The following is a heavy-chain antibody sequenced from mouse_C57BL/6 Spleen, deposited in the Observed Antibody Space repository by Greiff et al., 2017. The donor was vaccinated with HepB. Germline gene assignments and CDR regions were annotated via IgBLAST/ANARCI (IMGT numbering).Heavy chain of an antibody. D-gene: IGHD2-4*01. CDR2: IDPSDSET. V-gene: IGHV1-52*01. Sequence: VKLQQPGAELVRPGSSVKLSCKASGYTFTSYWMHWVKQRPIQGLEWIGNIDPSDSETHYNQKFKDKATLTVDKSSSTAYMQLSSLTSEDSAVYYCARYPIYYDYAWYFYVCGTGTTVTVSS. J-gene: IGHJ1*03. CDR1: GYTFTSYW. CDR3: ARYPIYYDYAWYFYV.